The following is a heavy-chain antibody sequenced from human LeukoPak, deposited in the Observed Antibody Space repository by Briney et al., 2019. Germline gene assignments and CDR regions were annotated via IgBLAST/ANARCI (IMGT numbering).Heavy chain of an antibody. CDR3: GKTTVGYSSGQKPAWPVDF. Sequence: PGGSLRLSCEASGFTFGGHAMCWVRQAPGKGLEWVAGIFGSGGSPHYADSVKGRFTISRDNPRNTVYLQINSLRDDDTAVYYCGKTTVGYSSGQKPAWPVDFWGQGTLVTVSS. D-gene: IGHD5-18*01. V-gene: IGHV3-23*01. J-gene: IGHJ4*02. CDR1: GFTFGGHA. CDR2: IFGSGGSP.